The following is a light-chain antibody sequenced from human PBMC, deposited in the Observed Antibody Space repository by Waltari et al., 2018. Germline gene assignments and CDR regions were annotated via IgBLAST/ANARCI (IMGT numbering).Light chain of an antibody. V-gene: IGKV4-1*01. J-gene: IGKJ2*01. CDR3: QQYYGTPYT. CDR1: QSVLYSSNNKNY. Sequence: DIVMTQSPDSLAASLGERATINCKSSQSVLYSSNNKNYLAWYQQKPGQPPKLLIYWASTREYGVPDRFSGSGSGTGFTLTISSLQAEDVAVYYCQQYYGTPYTFGQGTKLEIK. CDR2: WAS.